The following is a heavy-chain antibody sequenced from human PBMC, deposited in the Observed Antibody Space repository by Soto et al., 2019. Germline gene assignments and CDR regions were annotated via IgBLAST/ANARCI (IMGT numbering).Heavy chain of an antibody. Sequence: EVQLVESGGGLVQPGGSLRLSCAASGFTFSSYAMHWVRQAPGKGLEYVSAISSNGGSTYYANSVKGRFTISRDNSKNTLYLQMSSLSAEDMAVYYCARFSGYYSDSWGQGTLVTVSS. V-gene: IGHV3-64*01. CDR3: ARFSGYYSDS. CDR2: ISSNGGST. CDR1: GFTFSSYA. J-gene: IGHJ5*01. D-gene: IGHD3-22*01.